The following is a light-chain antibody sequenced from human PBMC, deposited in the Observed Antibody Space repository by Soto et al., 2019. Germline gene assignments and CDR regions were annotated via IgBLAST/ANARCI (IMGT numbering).Light chain of an antibody. CDR2: DAS. J-gene: IGKJ5*01. CDR1: QSISTY. CDR3: QQYSHLIT. V-gene: IGKV1-33*01. Sequence: DIQMTQSPSSLYASVGNRVTITCRASQSISTYLNWYQQKLGKAPKLLIYDASNLEAGVPSRFSGSGAGTDFTFTIRSLQPEDIATYYCQQYSHLITLGPGTLLQIK.